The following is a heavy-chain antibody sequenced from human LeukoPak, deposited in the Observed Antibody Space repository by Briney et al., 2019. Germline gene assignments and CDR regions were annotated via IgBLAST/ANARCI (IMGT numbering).Heavy chain of an antibody. CDR1: GFTFSSYW. D-gene: IGHD6-13*01. CDR2: IKQDGSEK. J-gene: IGHJ4*02. Sequence: GGSLRLSCAASGFTFSSYWMSWVRQAPGKGLEWVANIKQDGSEKYYVDSVKGRFTISRDNDKNSLYLQMNSLRAEDTAVYYCARGIAAAGDYYFDYWGQGTLVTVSS. CDR3: ARGIAAAGDYYFDY. V-gene: IGHV3-7*01.